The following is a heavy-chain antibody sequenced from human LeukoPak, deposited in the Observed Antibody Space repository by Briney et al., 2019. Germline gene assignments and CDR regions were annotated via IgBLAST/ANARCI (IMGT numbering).Heavy chain of an antibody. V-gene: IGHV3-64*01. D-gene: IGHD3-10*01. J-gene: IGHJ3*02. CDR2: ISSNGGST. Sequence: AGGSLRLSCAASGFTFSSYAMHWVRQAPGKGLEYVSAISSNGGSTYYANSVKGRFTISRDNSKNTLYLQMGSLRSEDTAVYYCATGSSYYYGSGSYFAFDIWGQGTMVTVSS. CDR1: GFTFSSYA. CDR3: ATGSSYYYGSGSYFAFDI.